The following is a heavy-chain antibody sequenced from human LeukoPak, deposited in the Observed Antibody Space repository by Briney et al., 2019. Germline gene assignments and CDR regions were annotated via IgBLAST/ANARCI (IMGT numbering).Heavy chain of an antibody. CDR2: IYHSGST. J-gene: IGHJ4*02. CDR3: ARLLLTVVKVPLYFDY. Sequence: SETLSLTCAVSGGSISGGGYSWSWIRQPPGKGLEWIGYIYHSGSTYYNPSLKSRVTISVDTSKNQFSLKLSSVTAADTAVYYCARLLLTVVKVPLYFDYWGQGTLVTVSS. D-gene: IGHD4-23*01. CDR1: GGSISGGGYS. V-gene: IGHV4-30-2*01.